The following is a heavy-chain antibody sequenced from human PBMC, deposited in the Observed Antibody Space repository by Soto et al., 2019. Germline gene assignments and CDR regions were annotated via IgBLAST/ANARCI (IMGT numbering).Heavy chain of an antibody. V-gene: IGHV1-24*01. D-gene: IGHD3-22*01. CDR3: ATHARYDSSGYYYLGAFDI. CDR1: GYTLTELS. CDR2: FDPEDGET. Sequence: GGLVKVSCKVSGYTLTELSMHWVRQAPGKGLEWMGGFDPEDGETIYAQKFQGRVTMTEDTSTDTAYMELSSLRSEDTAVYYCATHARYDSSGYYYLGAFDIWGQGTMVTVSS. J-gene: IGHJ3*02.